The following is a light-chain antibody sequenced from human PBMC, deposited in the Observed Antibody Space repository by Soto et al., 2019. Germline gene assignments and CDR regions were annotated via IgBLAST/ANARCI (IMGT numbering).Light chain of an antibody. CDR2: AAS. CDR3: QQSHSSPLT. J-gene: IGKJ1*01. CDR1: QSITNY. Sequence: DIQMTQSPSSLSASVGDRVTITCRASQSITNYLIWYQQKPGKAPKLLVYAASSLQSGVPSRFSGSRSGTDFTLTISSLQPEDFATYYCQQSHSSPLTFGQGTKVEIK. V-gene: IGKV1-39*01.